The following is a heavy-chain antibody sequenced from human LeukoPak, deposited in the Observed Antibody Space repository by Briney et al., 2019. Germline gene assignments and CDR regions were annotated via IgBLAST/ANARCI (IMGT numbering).Heavy chain of an antibody. J-gene: IGHJ4*02. D-gene: IGHD3-22*01. V-gene: IGHV1-46*01. CDR1: GYTFTSYY. CDR3: ARDRDYYDSSGYFDAYYFDY. Sequence: ASVKVSCKASGYTFTSYYMHWVRQAPGQGLEWMAIINPSGGSTSYAQKFQGRVTMTRDTSTSTVYMELSSLRSEDTAVYYCARDRDYYDSSGYFDAYYFDYWGQGTLVTVSS. CDR2: INPSGGST.